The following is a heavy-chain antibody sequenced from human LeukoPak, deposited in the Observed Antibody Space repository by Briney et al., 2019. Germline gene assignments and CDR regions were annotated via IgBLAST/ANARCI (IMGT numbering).Heavy chain of an antibody. CDR3: VKDPRYCSSTSCYTSI. J-gene: IGHJ3*02. CDR2: ISGSGGST. Sequence: GGSLRLSCAASGFTFSSYHMNWVRQAPGKGLEWVSAISGSGGSTYYADSVKGRFTISRDNSKNTLYLQMNSLRAEDTAVYYCVKDPRYCSSTSCYTSIWGQGTMVTVSS. V-gene: IGHV3-23*01. CDR1: GFTFSSYH. D-gene: IGHD2-2*02.